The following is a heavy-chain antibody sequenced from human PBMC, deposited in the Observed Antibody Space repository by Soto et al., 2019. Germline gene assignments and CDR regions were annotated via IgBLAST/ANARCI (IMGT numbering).Heavy chain of an antibody. D-gene: IGHD3-10*01. CDR2: IFSNGRT. J-gene: IGHJ4*02. CDR3: ARGGDNSPWYYSL. CDR1: GGSINNNY. Sequence: SETLSLTCTVSGGSINNNYWSWIRQPPGRGLEWIGYIFSNGRTNYNPSLETRVAISVDTSKNQLSLKLRSVTAADTAVYYCARGGDNSPWYYSLWGQGTLVT. V-gene: IGHV4-59*01.